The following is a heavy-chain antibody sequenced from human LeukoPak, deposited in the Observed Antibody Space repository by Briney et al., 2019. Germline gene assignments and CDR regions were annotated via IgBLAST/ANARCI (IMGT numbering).Heavy chain of an antibody. V-gene: IGHV1-2*02. CDR3: ARDLGYGSRFDP. CDR2: INPNSGGT. CDR1: GYTFTGYY. J-gene: IGHJ5*02. Sequence: ASVKVSCKASGYTFTGYYMHWVRQAPGQGLEWMGWINPNSGGTNYAQKFQGRVTMTRDTSISTVYMELSRLRSDDTAVYYCARDLGYGSRFDPWGQGTLVTVSS. D-gene: IGHD6-19*01.